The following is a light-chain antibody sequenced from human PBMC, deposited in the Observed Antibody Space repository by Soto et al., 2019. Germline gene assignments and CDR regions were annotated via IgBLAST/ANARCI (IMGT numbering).Light chain of an antibody. CDR3: QQSYSTPFT. Sequence: DIQMTQSPSSLSASVGDRDTITCRASQSISSYLNWYQQKPGKAPKLLIYAASSLQSGVPSRFSGSGSGTYFTLTISSPQPEDFTTYYCQQSYSTPFTFGPGTKVDIK. J-gene: IGKJ3*01. CDR2: AAS. V-gene: IGKV1-39*01. CDR1: QSISSY.